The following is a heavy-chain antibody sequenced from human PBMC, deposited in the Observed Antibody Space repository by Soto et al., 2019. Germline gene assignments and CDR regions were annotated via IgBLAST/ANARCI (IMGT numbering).Heavy chain of an antibody. J-gene: IGHJ5*02. D-gene: IGHD6-13*01. CDR2: INPNTGVT. CDR1: GYTFTGYY. V-gene: IGHV1-2*07. Sequence: ASVNVSCKASGYTFTGYYMHWVRQAPGQDLEWLGLINPNTGVTKYAHDFQGRVTMTRDTSISTTCMELSRVRSDDTAVYYCARGGYLLVSWFEPWGQGTLVTVSS. CDR3: ARGGYLLVSWFEP.